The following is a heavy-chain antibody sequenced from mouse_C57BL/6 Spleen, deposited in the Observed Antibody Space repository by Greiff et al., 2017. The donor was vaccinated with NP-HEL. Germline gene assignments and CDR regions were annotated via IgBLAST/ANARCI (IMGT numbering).Heavy chain of an antibody. CDR2: IYPGDGDT. D-gene: IGHD1-1*01. V-gene: IGHV1-82*01. Sequence: VKLMESGPELVKPGASVKISCKASGYAFSSSWMNWVKQRPGKGLEWIGRIYPGDGDTNYNGKFKGKATLTADKSSSTAYMQLSSLTSEDSAVYFCASWGSNYDAMDYWGQGTSVTVSS. CDR1: GYAFSSSW. J-gene: IGHJ4*01. CDR3: ASWGSNYDAMDY.